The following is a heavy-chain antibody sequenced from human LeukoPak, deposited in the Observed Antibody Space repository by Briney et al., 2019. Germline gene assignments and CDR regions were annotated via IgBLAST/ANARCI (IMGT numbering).Heavy chain of an antibody. D-gene: IGHD6-19*01. CDR1: GFTFSSYS. V-gene: IGHV3-21*04. CDR3: VASTYSQRNYFDV. Sequence: GGSLRLSCAASGFTFSSYSMNWVRQAPGKGLEWVSSISSSSSYIYYADSVKGRFTISRDNSKNMLFLQMNSLRAEDTAVYYCVASTYSQRNYFDVWGQGALVTVSS. J-gene: IGHJ4*02. CDR2: ISSSSSYI.